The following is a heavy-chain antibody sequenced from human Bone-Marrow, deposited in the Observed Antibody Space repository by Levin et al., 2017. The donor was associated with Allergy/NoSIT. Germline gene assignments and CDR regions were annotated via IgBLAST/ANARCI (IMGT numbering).Heavy chain of an antibody. CDR3: ARTAMVAVSDSQFGFGFDG. J-gene: IGHJ6*02. D-gene: IGHD5-18*01. CDR1: GYNFPSYW. CDR2: IDTFDSEA. Sequence: NHGESLKISCQASGYNFPSYWIAWVRQMPGTGLEWVGSIDTFDSEARQSPTFQGQVTLSADKSTNTAYLQWSSLKASDSAIYYCARTAMVAVSDSQFGFGFDGWDQGTTVTVS. V-gene: IGHV5-51*01.